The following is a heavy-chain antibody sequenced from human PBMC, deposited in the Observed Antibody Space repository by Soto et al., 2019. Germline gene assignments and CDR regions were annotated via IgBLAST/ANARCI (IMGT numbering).Heavy chain of an antibody. J-gene: IGHJ6*02. CDR1: GFTFSSYA. Sequence: QVQLVESGGGVVQPGRSLRLSCAASGFTFSSYAMHWVRQAPGKGLEWVAVISYDGSNKYYADSVKGRFTISRDNSKNTLYLQMNSLRAEDTAVYYCARDTAARGLDYDYAMDVWGQGTTVTVSS. D-gene: IGHD6-6*01. V-gene: IGHV3-30-3*01. CDR3: ARDTAARGLDYDYAMDV. CDR2: ISYDGSNK.